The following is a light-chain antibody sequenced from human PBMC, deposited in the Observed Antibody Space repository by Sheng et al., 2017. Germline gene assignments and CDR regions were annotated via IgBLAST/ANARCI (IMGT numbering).Light chain of an antibody. V-gene: IGKV3-15*01. CDR1: QSVYSK. J-gene: IGKJ5*01. CDR3: QQANSFPT. Sequence: EVVMTQSPATLSVSPGERATLSCRASQSVYSKLAWYQQKPGQAPRLLIYSASARATGVPARFSGSGSGTEFTLTISSLQPEDFATYYCQQANSFPTFGQGTRLEIK. CDR2: SAS.